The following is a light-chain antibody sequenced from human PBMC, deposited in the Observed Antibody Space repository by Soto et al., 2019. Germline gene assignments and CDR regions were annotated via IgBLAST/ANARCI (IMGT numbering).Light chain of an antibody. Sequence: EIVLTQSPGTLYLSPGERATLSCRTSQSISSSYLAWYQHKPGQAPRLLIYNTSSRATGIPDRFSGSGSVTDFTLTISRLESEDCAVYYCQQYGSSPRAFGQGTKVEIK. V-gene: IGKV3-20*01. CDR1: QSISSSY. CDR2: NTS. J-gene: IGKJ1*01. CDR3: QQYGSSPRA.